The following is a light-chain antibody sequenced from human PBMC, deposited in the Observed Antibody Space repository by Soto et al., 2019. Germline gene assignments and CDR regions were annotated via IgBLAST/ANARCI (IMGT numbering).Light chain of an antibody. CDR2: DAS. J-gene: IGKJ4*01. Sequence: DIQMTQSPSSLSASVGDRVTITCQASQGITNYLSWYQQKPGKAPKLLIYDASNLETGVPSRFSGSGSGTDFAFTISSLQPEDIATYYCQQYDNLPLTFGGGTKVEIK. CDR1: QGITNY. V-gene: IGKV1-33*01. CDR3: QQYDNLPLT.